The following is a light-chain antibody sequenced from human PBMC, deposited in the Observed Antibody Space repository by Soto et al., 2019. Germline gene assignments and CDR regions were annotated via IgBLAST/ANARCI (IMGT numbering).Light chain of an antibody. Sequence: DIQMTQSPSYVSAFVGDTVTITCRASQDLGTWLAWYQQKPGKAPKILIYGATTLQNGVPSRFSGSGSGTDFTLTITSLQPEDIVTYYCQQAIRLPTFGQGTRLQ. CDR1: QDLGTW. CDR3: QQAIRLPT. CDR2: GAT. J-gene: IGKJ5*01. V-gene: IGKV1-12*01.